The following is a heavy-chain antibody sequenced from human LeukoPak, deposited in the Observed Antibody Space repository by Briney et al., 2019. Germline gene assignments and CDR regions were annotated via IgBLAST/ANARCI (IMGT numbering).Heavy chain of an antibody. V-gene: IGHV1-2*06. CDR3: ARGSPNWVGATSHFDY. CDR1: GYTFTGYY. CDR2: INPNSGGT. J-gene: IGHJ4*02. D-gene: IGHD1-26*01. Sequence: GASVKVSCKASGYTFTGYYMHWVRQAPGQGLEWMGRINPNSGGTNYAQKFQGRVTMTRDTSTSTVYMELSGLRSEDTAVYYCARGSPNWVGATSHFDYWGQGTLVTVSS.